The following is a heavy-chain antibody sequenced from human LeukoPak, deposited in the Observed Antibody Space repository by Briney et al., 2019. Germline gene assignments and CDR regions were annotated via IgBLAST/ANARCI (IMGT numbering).Heavy chain of an antibody. CDR1: GGSISSYY. D-gene: IGHD3-10*01. CDR3: ARRVDYGSGSYFLDC. V-gene: IGHV4-59*08. Sequence: SETLSLTCTVSGGSISSYYWSWIRQPPGKGLEWIGYIYYSGSTNYNPSLKSRVTISVDTSKNQFSLKLSSVTAADTAVYYCARRVDYGSGSYFLDCWGQGTLVTVSS. J-gene: IGHJ4*02. CDR2: IYYSGST.